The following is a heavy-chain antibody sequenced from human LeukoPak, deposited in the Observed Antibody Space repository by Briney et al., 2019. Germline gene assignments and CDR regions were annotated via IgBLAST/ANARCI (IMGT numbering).Heavy chain of an antibody. J-gene: IGHJ4*02. CDR2: VRTTAEGETT. V-gene: IGHV3-15*01. CDR1: GFNFNDAL. D-gene: IGHD4-11*01. CDR3: TAGLGKTDDDS. Sequence: SGGPLRLSCEGSGFNFNDALMSWIRQAPGKGLEWVGRVRTTAEGETTDYAAPVRGRFIISRDDSKNMVFLQMNRLETEDTAIYYCTAGLGKTDDDSWGQGTLVTVSS.